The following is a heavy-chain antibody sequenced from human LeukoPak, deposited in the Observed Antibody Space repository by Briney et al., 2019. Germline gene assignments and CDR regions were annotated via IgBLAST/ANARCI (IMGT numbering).Heavy chain of an antibody. Sequence: SETLSLTCAVSGGSISSGGYSWSWIRQPPGKGLEWIGYIYHSGSTYYNPSLKSRVTISVDRSKNQFSLKLSSVTAADTAVYYCAKGSDGLGSHPPPFTFDIWGQGTMVTVSS. CDR3: AKGSDGLGSHPPPFTFDI. CDR2: IYHSGST. V-gene: IGHV4-30-2*01. CDR1: GGSISSGGYS. D-gene: IGHD3-10*01. J-gene: IGHJ3*02.